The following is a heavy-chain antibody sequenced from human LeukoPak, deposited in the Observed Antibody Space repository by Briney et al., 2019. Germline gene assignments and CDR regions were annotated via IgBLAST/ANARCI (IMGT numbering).Heavy chain of an antibody. CDR2: IYYSGST. CDR1: GGSISSSGYY. CDR3: ARYRNEALFAFDI. Sequence: SETLSLTCTVSGGSISSSGYYWGWIRQPPGKGLEWIASIYYSGSTYYNPSLKSRVTISVDTSKNQLSLKLSSVTAADTAVYYCARYRNEALFAFDIWGQGTMVTVSS. D-gene: IGHD1-14*01. V-gene: IGHV4-39*07. J-gene: IGHJ3*02.